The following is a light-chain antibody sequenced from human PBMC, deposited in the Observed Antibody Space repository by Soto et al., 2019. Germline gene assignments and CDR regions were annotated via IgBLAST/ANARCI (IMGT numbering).Light chain of an antibody. Sequence: AIQMTQSPSSLSASVGDRVTITCRASQDIRSDLAWYQKKSGKAPKLLIYAASSLQSGVPSRFSGSGSGSDFILTISSLQPEDFATYYCLQDYTYPRTFGQGTSVEI. CDR3: LQDYTYPRT. CDR1: QDIRSD. J-gene: IGKJ1*01. CDR2: AAS. V-gene: IGKV1-6*01.